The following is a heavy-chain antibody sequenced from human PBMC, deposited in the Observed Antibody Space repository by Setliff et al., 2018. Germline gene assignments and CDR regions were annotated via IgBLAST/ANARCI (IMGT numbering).Heavy chain of an antibody. CDR3: ARGGQTNGAPYFDY. CDR1: GFTFTSSA. J-gene: IGHJ4*02. V-gene: IGHV1-58*01. Sequence: AASVKVSCKASGFTFTSSAVQWVRQARGQRLEWIGWIVVGSGNTNYAQKFQERVTITRDMSTSTAYMELSSLRSDDTAVYYCARGGQTNGAPYFDYWGQGTLVTVSS. CDR2: IVVGSGNT. D-gene: IGHD1-26*01.